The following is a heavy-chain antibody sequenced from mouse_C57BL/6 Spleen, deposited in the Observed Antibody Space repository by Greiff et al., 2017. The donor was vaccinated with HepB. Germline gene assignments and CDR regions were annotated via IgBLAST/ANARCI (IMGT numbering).Heavy chain of an antibody. CDR1: GYTFTDYN. CDR2: INPNNGGT. J-gene: IGHJ1*03. D-gene: IGHD1-1*01. CDR3: ARSSGIYYYGSSPHWYFDV. Sequence: VQLQQSGPELVKPGASVKMSCKASGYTFTDYNMHWVKQSHGKSLEWIGYINPNNGGTSYNQKFKGKATLTVNKSSSTAYMELRSLTSEDSAVYYCARSSGIYYYGSSPHWYFDVWGTGTTVTVSS. V-gene: IGHV1-22*01.